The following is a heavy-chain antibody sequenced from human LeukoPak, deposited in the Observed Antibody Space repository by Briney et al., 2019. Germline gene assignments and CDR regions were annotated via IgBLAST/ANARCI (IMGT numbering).Heavy chain of an antibody. CDR2: ISGSGGST. CDR3: AKGGVRGVMGPGGVDY. J-gene: IGHJ4*02. Sequence: GGSLRLSCAASGFTFSSYAMSWVRQAPGKGLEWVSAISGSGGSTYYADSVKGRFTISRDNAKNSLYLQMNSLRAEDTAVYYCAKGGVRGVMGPGGVDYWGQGTLVTVSS. D-gene: IGHD3-10*01. CDR1: GFTFSSYA. V-gene: IGHV3-23*01.